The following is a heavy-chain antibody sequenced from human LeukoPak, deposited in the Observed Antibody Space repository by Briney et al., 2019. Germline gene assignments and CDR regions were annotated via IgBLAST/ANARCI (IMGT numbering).Heavy chain of an antibody. D-gene: IGHD1-26*01. CDR3: AKALGATYYYYGMDV. V-gene: IGHV4-59*12. Sequence: SETLSLTCTVSGGSISSYYWSWIRQPPGKGLGWIGYIYYSGSTHYNASLKSRVTISVDTSKNQFSLKLSSVTAADTAVYYCAKALGATYYYYGMDVWGQGTTVTVSS. CDR2: IYYSGST. J-gene: IGHJ6*02. CDR1: GGSISSYY.